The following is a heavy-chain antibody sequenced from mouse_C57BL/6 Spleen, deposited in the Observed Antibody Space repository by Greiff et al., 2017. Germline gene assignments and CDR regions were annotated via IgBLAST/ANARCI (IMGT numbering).Heavy chain of an antibody. CDR1: GFTFTDYY. CDR3: ARCYYGSSYPYAMDY. CDR2: IRNKANGYTT. D-gene: IGHD1-1*01. Sequence: EVKLVESGGGLVQPGGSLSLSCAASGFTFTDYYMSWVRQPPGKALEWLGFIRNKANGYTTEYSASVKGQFTISRDNSQSILYLQMNALRAEDSATDYCARCYYGSSYPYAMDYWGQGTSVTVSS. V-gene: IGHV7-3*01. J-gene: IGHJ4*01.